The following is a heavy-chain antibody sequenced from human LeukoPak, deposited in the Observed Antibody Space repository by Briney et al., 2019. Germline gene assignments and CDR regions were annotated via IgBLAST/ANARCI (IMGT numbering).Heavy chain of an antibody. CDR1: GFTFSSYG. Sequence: GGSLRLSCAASGFTFSSYGMSWVRQAPGKGLEWVSAISGSGGSTYYADSVKGWFTISRDNSKNTLYLQMNSLRAEDTAVYYCARGATVTTSYVDYWGQGTLVTVSS. CDR3: ARGATVTTSYVDY. V-gene: IGHV3-23*01. J-gene: IGHJ4*02. CDR2: ISGSGGST. D-gene: IGHD4-17*01.